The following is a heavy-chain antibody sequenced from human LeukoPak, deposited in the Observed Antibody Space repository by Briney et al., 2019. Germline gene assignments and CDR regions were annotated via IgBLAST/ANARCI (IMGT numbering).Heavy chain of an antibody. J-gene: IGHJ3*02. CDR1: GGSISSYY. D-gene: IGHD5-24*01. CDR3: ARSYPGMAYAFDI. V-gene: IGHV4-59*01. CDR2: ICYSGST. Sequence: SETLSLTCTVSGGSISSYYWSWIRQPPGKGLEWIGYICYSGSTNYNPSLKSRVTISVDTSKNQFSLKLSSVTAADTAVYYCARSYPGMAYAFDIWGQGAMVTVSS.